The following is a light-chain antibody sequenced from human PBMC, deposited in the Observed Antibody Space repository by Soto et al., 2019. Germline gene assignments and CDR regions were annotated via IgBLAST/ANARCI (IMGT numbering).Light chain of an antibody. V-gene: IGKV3-20*01. J-gene: IGKJ1*01. CDR1: QSVDLNY. CDR2: SAT. Sequence: EIVLTQSPGTLSLSPGEGATLSCRASQSVDLNYVAWYQQRPGQAPRLLIYSATSRATGIPNRFSGSGSGTDFSLTISRLEPDDSAVYYCQQYCFPRTFGQGTKVDIK. CDR3: QQYCFPRT.